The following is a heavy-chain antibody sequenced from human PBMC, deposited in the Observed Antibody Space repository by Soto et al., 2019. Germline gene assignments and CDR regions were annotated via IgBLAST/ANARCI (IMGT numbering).Heavy chain of an antibody. CDR3: AIDQPQMYYYDSSGPVDY. V-gene: IGHV3-21*01. CDR1: GFTFSSYS. Sequence: ESGGGLVKPGGSLRLSCAASGFTFSSYSMNWVRQAPGKRLEWVSSISSTSNYKYYADSVKGRFTISRDNAKNSLYLQMNSLRAEDTAVYYCAIDQPQMYYYDSSGPVDYWGQGTLVTVPS. D-gene: IGHD3-22*01. CDR2: ISSTSNYK. J-gene: IGHJ4*02.